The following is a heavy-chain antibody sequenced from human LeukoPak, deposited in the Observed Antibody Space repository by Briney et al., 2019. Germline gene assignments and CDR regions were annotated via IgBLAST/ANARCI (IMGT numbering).Heavy chain of an antibody. CDR3: ARRDYARGFDI. CDR2: ISWNSGSI. V-gene: IGHV3-9*01. Sequence: GGSLRLSCAASGFTFDDYAMHWVRQTPGKGLEWVSGISWNSGSIGYADSVKDRFTISRDNAKNSLYLQMNSLRAEDTAVYYCARRDYARGFDIWGQGTMVTVSS. J-gene: IGHJ3*02. CDR1: GFTFDDYA. D-gene: IGHD3-16*01.